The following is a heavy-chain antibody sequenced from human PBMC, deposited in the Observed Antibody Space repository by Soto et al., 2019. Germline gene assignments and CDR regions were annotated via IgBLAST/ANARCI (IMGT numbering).Heavy chain of an antibody. CDR3: ASVFGELLSNYYYGMDV. D-gene: IGHD3-10*02. J-gene: IGHJ6*02. Sequence: SVKVSCKASGGTFSSYAISWVRQAPGQGLEWMGGIIPIFGTANYAQKFQGRVTITADKSTSTAYMELSSLRSEDTAVYYCASVFGELLSNYYYGMDVWGQGTTVTVS. CDR2: IIPIFGTA. V-gene: IGHV1-69*06. CDR1: GGTFSSYA.